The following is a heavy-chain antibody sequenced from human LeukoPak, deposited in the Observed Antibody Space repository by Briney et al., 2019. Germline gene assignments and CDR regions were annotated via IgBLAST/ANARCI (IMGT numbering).Heavy chain of an antibody. J-gene: IGHJ5*02. CDR1: GGSISSYY. CDR2: IYYSGST. CDR3: ARDPLWFGELPS. D-gene: IGHD3-10*01. Sequence: SETLSLTCTVSGGSISSYYWSWIRQPPGKGLEWIGYIYYSGSTNYNPSLKSRVTISVDTSKNQFSLKLSSVTAADTAVYYCARDPLWFGELPSWGQGTLVTVSS. V-gene: IGHV4-59*01.